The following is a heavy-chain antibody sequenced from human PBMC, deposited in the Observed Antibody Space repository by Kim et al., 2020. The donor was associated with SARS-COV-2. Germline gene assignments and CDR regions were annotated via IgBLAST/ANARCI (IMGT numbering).Heavy chain of an antibody. V-gene: IGHV3-30*01. D-gene: IGHD6-13*01. J-gene: IGHJ4*02. CDR3: ARGGIAAAGTRRYYFDY. Sequence: TGRFPISSDTPKNSLYLQLNSLRAEDTAVYYCARGGIAAAGTRRYYFDYWGQGTLVTVSS.